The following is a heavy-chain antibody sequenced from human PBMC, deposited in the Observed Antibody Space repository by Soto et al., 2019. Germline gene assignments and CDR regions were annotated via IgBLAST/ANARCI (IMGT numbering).Heavy chain of an antibody. CDR2: IYPGDYDS. V-gene: IGHV5-51*01. J-gene: IGHJ6*02. Sequence: EVQLVQSGAEVKKTGESLKISCKGSRYSFTNYWIAWVRQMPGKGLEWMGIIYPGDYDSRYSPSFQGQVTISADKSISTAYLQWSSLKASDTAIYYCARPRSGSYRLDYYGMDVWGQGTTVTVSS. D-gene: IGHD3-10*01. CDR3: ARPRSGSYRLDYYGMDV. CDR1: RYSFTNYW.